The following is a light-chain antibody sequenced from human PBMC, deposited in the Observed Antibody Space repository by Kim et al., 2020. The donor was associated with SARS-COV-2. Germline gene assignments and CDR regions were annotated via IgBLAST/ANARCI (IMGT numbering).Light chain of an antibody. CDR2: SNN. Sequence: GQRGTLSCSGSSSNIGSNTVNGYQQLPGTAPKLLIYSNNQRPSGVPDRFSGSKSGTSASLAISGLQSEDEADYYCAAWDDSLNGWVFGGGTQLTVL. V-gene: IGLV1-44*01. CDR3: AAWDDSLNGWV. CDR1: SSNIGSNT. J-gene: IGLJ3*02.